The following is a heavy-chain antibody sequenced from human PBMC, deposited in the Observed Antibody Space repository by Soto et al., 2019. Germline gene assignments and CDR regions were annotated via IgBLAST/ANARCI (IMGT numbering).Heavy chain of an antibody. CDR1: GFTFSNAW. CDR3: TPTYYYDSSGYYAVRAFDI. V-gene: IGHV3-15*07. Sequence: GGSLRLSCAASGFTFSNAWMNWVRQAPGKGLEWVGRIKSKTDGGTTDYAAPVKGRFTISRDDSKNTLYLQMNSLKTEDTAVYYCTPTYYYDSSGYYAVRAFDIWGQGTMVTVSS. CDR2: IKSKTDGGTT. J-gene: IGHJ3*02. D-gene: IGHD3-22*01.